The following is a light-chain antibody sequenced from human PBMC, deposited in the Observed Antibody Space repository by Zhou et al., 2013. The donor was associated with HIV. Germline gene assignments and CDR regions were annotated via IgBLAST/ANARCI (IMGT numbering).Light chain of an antibody. CDR2: GAS. CDR3: QQYNNWPWT. Sequence: EIVLTQSPGTLSLSPGESATLSCRASQSISSDLLAWYQQRPGQAPRLLIYGASSRATGIPDRFSGSGSGTDFSLTISRLEPEDFAVYYCQQYNNWPWTFGQGTKVEVK. CDR1: QSISSDL. V-gene: IGKV3-20*01. J-gene: IGKJ1*01.